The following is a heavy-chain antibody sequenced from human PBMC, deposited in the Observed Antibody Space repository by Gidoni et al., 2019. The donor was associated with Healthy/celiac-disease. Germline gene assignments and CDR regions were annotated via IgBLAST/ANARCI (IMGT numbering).Heavy chain of an antibody. CDR2: KSYDGSNK. Sequence: QVQLVESGGGVVQPGRSLRLSCAASGFTFSSYGMHWVRQAPGKGLEWGAVKSYDGSNKYYADSVKGRFTISRDNSKNTLYLQMNSLRAEDTAVYYCAKDRAGWNRQTAYYYYYYGMDVWGQGTTVTVSS. CDR1: GFTFSSYG. J-gene: IGHJ6*02. V-gene: IGHV3-30*18. CDR3: AKDRAGWNRQTAYYYYYYGMDV. D-gene: IGHD1-1*01.